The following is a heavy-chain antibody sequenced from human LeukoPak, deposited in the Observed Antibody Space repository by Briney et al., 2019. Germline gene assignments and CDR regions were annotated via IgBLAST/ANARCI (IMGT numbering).Heavy chain of an antibody. Sequence: GGSLRLSCAASGFTFSSYSMNWVRQAPGKGLEWVSSISSSSSYIYYADSVKGRFTISRDNAKNSLYLQMNSLRAEDTAVYYCARVGRGSGSSIDYWGQGTLVTVSS. V-gene: IGHV3-21*01. J-gene: IGHJ4*02. CDR1: GFTFSSYS. CDR2: ISSSSSYI. CDR3: ARVGRGSGSSIDY. D-gene: IGHD3-10*01.